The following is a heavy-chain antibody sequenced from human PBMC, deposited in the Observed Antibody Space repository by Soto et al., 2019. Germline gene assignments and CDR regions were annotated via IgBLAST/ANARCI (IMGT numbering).Heavy chain of an antibody. CDR2: VNPGGDST. Sequence: ASVKVSCKASGYTFTTYFIHWVRQAPGQGPEWMGMVNPGGDSTTYAERFQGRVTVTSDTSTSTVFMELRSLRPEDTAIYYCTGELIAAAGAHYFGYWGQGTLVTVSS. V-gene: IGHV1-46*03. CDR1: GYTFTTYF. D-gene: IGHD6-13*01. J-gene: IGHJ4*02. CDR3: TGELIAAAGAHYFGY.